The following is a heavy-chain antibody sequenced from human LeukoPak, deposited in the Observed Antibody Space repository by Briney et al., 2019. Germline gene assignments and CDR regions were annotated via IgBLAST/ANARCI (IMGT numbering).Heavy chain of an antibody. V-gene: IGHV4-39*01. Sequence: PSETLSLTCTVSGGSISNSSYYWGWIRQPPGKGLEWIGSIYYSGSTYYNPSLKSRVTISVDTSKNQFSLKLSSVTAADTAVYYCARLRSGWDYWGQGTLVTVSS. D-gene: IGHD6-19*01. CDR1: GGSISNSSYY. CDR2: IYYSGST. CDR3: ARLRSGWDY. J-gene: IGHJ4*02.